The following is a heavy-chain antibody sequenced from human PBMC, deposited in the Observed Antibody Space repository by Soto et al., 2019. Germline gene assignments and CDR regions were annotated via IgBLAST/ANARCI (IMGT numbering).Heavy chain of an antibody. CDR2: IHHSGST. Sequence: SETLSLTCAVYGGNFSTYYWSWIRQPPGKGLEWIGEIHHSGSTNYNPSLKSRVTISEDTSKNQFSLKLSSVTAADTAVYFCARGNYYYGMDVWGQGTTVTVSS. CDR1: GGNFSTYY. J-gene: IGHJ6*02. CDR3: ARGNYYYGMDV. V-gene: IGHV4-34*01.